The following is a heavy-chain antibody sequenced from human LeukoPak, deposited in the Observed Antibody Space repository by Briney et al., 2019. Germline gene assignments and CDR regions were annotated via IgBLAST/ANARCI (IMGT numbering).Heavy chain of an antibody. V-gene: IGHV4-59*01. CDR2: IYYSGST. J-gene: IGHJ6*03. Sequence: SETLSLTCTVSGGSISSYYWSWIRQPPGKGLEWIGHIYYSGSTNYNPSLKSRVTISVDRSKNQFSLRLSSVTAADTAVYYCARSSIGYCTSTSCYTYYYYMDVWGKGTTVTVSS. CDR3: ARSSIGYCTSTSCYTYYYYMDV. D-gene: IGHD2-2*02. CDR1: GGSISSYY.